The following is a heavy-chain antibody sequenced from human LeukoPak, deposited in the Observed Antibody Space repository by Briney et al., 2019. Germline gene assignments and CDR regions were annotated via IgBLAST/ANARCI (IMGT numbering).Heavy chain of an antibody. Sequence: SETLSLTCAVYGGSFSGYYWSWIRQPPGKGLEWIGEINHSGSTNYNPSLKSRVTISVDTSKNQFSLKLSSVTAADTAVYYCARHHYGSDAFDIWGRGTMVTVSS. V-gene: IGHV4-34*01. J-gene: IGHJ3*02. CDR3: ARHHYGSDAFDI. D-gene: IGHD4-17*01. CDR2: INHSGST. CDR1: GGSFSGYY.